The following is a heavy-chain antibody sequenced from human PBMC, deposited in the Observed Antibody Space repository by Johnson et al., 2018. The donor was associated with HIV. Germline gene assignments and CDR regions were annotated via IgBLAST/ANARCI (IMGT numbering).Heavy chain of an antibody. CDR3: ARVSGWKAVVDDAFDI. Sequence: VQLVESGGGLVQPGGSLRLSCAASGFTFSSYEMNWVRQAPGKGLEWVSYISSSGSTIYYADSVKGRFTISRDNAKNSLYLQMNSLRAEDTAVYYCARVSGWKAVVDDAFDIWGQGTMVTVSS. CDR1: GFTFSSYE. V-gene: IGHV3-48*03. D-gene: IGHD6-19*01. J-gene: IGHJ3*02. CDR2: ISSSGSTI.